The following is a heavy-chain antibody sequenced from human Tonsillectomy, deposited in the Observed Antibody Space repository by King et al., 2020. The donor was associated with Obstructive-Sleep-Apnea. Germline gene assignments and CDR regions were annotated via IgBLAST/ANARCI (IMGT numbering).Heavy chain of an antibody. V-gene: IGHV4-61*01. Sequence: VQLQESGPGLVKPSETLSLTCTVSTGSVSGGSYYWGWIRQPPGKGLEWIGYIYYSGSTNYNPSLKSRVTISVDTSKNQFSLKLGSVTAADTAVYYCARFRDIVGPSTIDYWGQGTLVTVSS. CDR2: IYYSGST. J-gene: IGHJ4*02. D-gene: IGHD1-26*01. CDR1: TGSVSGGSYY. CDR3: ARFRDIVGPSTIDY.